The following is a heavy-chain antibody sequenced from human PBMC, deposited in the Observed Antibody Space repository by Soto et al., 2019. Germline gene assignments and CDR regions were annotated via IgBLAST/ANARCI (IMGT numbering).Heavy chain of an antibody. J-gene: IGHJ4*02. CDR1: GFTFSDHY. CDR2: IKNKANSYTT. CDR3: TRVRLGSSRSSDY. D-gene: IGHD6-19*01. Sequence: EVQWVESGGGLVQPAGSLRLSCAASGFTFSDHYMDWVRQSPGKGLERVGRIKNKANSYTTEYAAPVKGRFIISRDDSKNSVFLQRNRLKTDDTAVYSCTRVRLGSSRSSDYCGQGILVTVSS. V-gene: IGHV3-72*01.